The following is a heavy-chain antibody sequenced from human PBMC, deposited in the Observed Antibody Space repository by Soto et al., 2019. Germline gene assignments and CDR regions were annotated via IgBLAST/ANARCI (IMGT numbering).Heavy chain of an antibody. CDR2: IYPGDSDT. CDR3: ARPSYSPFGESWIRHYGMDV. V-gene: IGHV5-51*01. CDR1: GYSFTSYW. Sequence: PGESLKISCKGSGYSFTSYWIGWVRQMPGKGLEWMGIIYPGDSDTRYSPSFQGQVTISADKSISTAYLQWSSLKASDTAMYYCARPSYSPFGESWIRHYGMDVWGQGTTVTVSS. J-gene: IGHJ6*02. D-gene: IGHD3-10*01.